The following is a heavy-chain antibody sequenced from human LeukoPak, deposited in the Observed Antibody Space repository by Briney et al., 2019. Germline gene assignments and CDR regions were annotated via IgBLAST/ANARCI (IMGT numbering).Heavy chain of an antibody. CDR2: ISYDGSNK. V-gene: IGHV3-30*18. D-gene: IGHD3-22*01. J-gene: IGHJ4*02. CDR3: AKVRRRGYYDSSGLALLDY. Sequence: GRSLRLSCAASGFTFSSYGMHWVRQAPGKGLEWVAVISYDGSNKYYADSVKGRFTISRDNSKNTLYRQMNSLRAEDTAVYYCAKVRRRGYYDSSGLALLDYWGQGTLVTVSS. CDR1: GFTFSSYG.